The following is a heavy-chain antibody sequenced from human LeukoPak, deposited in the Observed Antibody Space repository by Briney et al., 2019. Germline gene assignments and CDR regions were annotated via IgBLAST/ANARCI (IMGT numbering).Heavy chain of an antibody. J-gene: IGHJ4*02. V-gene: IGHV3-30-3*01. CDR1: GFTFSSYA. CDR3: VRALGTGSY. D-gene: IGHD1-1*01. Sequence: PGGSLRLSCAASGFTFSSYAMHWVRQAPGKGLEWVAVISYDGSNKYYADSVKGRFTISRDNSKNTLYLQMNSLRAEDTAVYYCVRALGTGSYWGQGTLVTVSS. CDR2: ISYDGSNK.